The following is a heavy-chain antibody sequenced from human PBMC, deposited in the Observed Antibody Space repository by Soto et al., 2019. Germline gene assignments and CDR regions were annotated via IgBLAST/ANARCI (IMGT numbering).Heavy chain of an antibody. CDR1: GASMLSYY. CDR3: ARRIVATETFDY. J-gene: IGHJ4*02. D-gene: IGHD5-12*01. V-gene: IGHV4-59*08. CDR2: IYYAGST. Sequence: SETPYLPFTVSGASMLSYYWSWIRQPPVRVLEWISFIYYAGSTKYNPSLNSRVTISVDTSKNQFSLMVTSVTAAATAVYYCARRIVATETFDYWSQVTLVTV.